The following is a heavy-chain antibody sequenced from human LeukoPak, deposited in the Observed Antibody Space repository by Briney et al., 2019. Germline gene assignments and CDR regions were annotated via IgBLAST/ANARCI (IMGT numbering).Heavy chain of an antibody. D-gene: IGHD2-8*01. CDR2: INEDGSGE. J-gene: IGHJ6*03. V-gene: IGHV3-7*01. CDR1: GFTFSTYW. Sequence: GGSLRLSCAASGFTFSTYWMTWVRQAPGKGLEWVANINEDGSGEYYVDSVKGRFTISRDNAKNSLYLQMNSLRAEDTAVYYCAKDRCSNGIGCYYYYMDVWGKGTTVTISS. CDR3: AKDRCSNGIGCYYYYMDV.